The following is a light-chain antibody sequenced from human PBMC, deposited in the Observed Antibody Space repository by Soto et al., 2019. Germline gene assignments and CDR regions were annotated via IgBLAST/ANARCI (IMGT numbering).Light chain of an antibody. CDR2: AAS. J-gene: IGKJ4*01. Sequence: DIQMTQSPSSLSASVGDRVTITCRASQSISSYLNWYQQKPGKAPKLLIYAASSLQSGVPSRFSGSGSGTDFTLTISNLQPEDFATYYCQQSYSTLTTFGGGTKVEIK. V-gene: IGKV1-39*01. CDR3: QQSYSTLTT. CDR1: QSISSY.